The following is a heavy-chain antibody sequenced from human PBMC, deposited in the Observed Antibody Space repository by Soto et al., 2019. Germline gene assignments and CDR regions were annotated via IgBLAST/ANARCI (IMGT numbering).Heavy chain of an antibody. Sequence: PGGSLRLSCAASGFTFSSYGMHWVRQAPGKGLEWVAVISYDGSNKYYADSVKGRFTISRDNSKNTLYLQMNSLRAEDTAVYYCAKLYSGYTTPYFDYWCQG. CDR3: AKLYSGYTTPYFDY. CDR1: GFTFSSYG. V-gene: IGHV3-30*18. J-gene: IGHJ4*02. CDR2: ISYDGSNK. D-gene: IGHD5-12*01.